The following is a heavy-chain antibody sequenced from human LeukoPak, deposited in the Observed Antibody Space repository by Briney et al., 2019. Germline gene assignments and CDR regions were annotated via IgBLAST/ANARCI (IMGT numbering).Heavy chain of an antibody. V-gene: IGHV3-74*01. J-gene: IGHJ4*02. D-gene: IGHD3-9*01. CDR3: AGGYDILNY. Sequence: GGSLRLSCAASGFIFSDHWMHWVRQVPGKGLVWVSRINGDGRTTDYADSVKGRFTISRDNAKNTVYLQMNSLRDEDTAVYYCAGGYDILNYWGQGTLVTVSS. CDR2: INGDGRTT. CDR1: GFIFSDHW.